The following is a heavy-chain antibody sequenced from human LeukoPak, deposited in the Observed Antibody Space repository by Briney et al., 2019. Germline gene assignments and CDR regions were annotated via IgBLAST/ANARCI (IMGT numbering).Heavy chain of an antibody. V-gene: IGHV3-48*01. CDR3: ARDLAGGYDILTGYSNWFDP. CDR2: ISSSSSTI. Sequence: QSGGSLRLSCAASGFTFSSYSMNWVRQAPGKGLEWVSYISSSSSTIYYADSVKGRFTISRDNAKNSLYLQMNSLRAEDTAVYYCARDLAGGYDILTGYSNWFDPWGQGTLVTVSS. D-gene: IGHD3-9*01. CDR1: GFTFSSYS. J-gene: IGHJ5*02.